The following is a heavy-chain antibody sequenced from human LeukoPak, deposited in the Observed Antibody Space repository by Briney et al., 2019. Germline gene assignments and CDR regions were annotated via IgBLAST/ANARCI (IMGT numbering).Heavy chain of an antibody. D-gene: IGHD3-10*01. CDR2: ISAYNGNT. J-gene: IGHJ3*02. Sequence: ASVKVSCEASGYTFTSYGISWVRQAPGQGLEWMGWISAYNGNTNYAQKLQGRVTMTTDTSTSTAYMELRSLRSDDTAVYYCARPRGITMVRGVDDALDIWGQGTMVTVSS. CDR3: ARPRGITMVRGVDDALDI. CDR1: GYTFTSYG. V-gene: IGHV1-18*01.